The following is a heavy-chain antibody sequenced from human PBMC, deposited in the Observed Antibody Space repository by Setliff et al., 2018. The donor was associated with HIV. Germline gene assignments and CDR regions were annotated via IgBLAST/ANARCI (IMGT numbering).Heavy chain of an antibody. CDR3: ARAGKRITIFGVVIIPVRVGDYFDY. CDR2: INPNSGGT. D-gene: IGHD3-3*01. Sequence: ASVKVSCKASGYTFTGYYMHWVRQAPGQGLEWMGWINPNSGGTTYAQKFQGRVTMTRDTSISTAYMEVSRLRSDDTAVYYCARAGKRITIFGVVIIPVRVGDYFDYWGHGTLVTVSS. V-gene: IGHV1-2*02. J-gene: IGHJ4*01. CDR1: GYTFTGYY.